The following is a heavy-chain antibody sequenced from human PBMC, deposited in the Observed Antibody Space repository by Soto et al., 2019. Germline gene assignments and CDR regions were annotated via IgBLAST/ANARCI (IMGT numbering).Heavy chain of an antibody. CDR1: TFTFTSSA. CDR2: IVVGSGNT. J-gene: IGHJ4*02. Sequence: QMQLVQSGPEAKKHGPSVKVSCKASTFTFTSSAVQWVRQARGQRIEWIGWIVVGSGNTQYSQNFQERVTITRDMSSGTAYLELLSLRSEGPAVYYCATHREGATYYFDYWCQRTLLTVSS. V-gene: IGHV1-58*01. CDR3: ATHREGATYYFDY. D-gene: IGHD1-26*01.